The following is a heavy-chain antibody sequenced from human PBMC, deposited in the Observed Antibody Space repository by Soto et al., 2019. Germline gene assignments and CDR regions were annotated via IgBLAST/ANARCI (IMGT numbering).Heavy chain of an antibody. J-gene: IGHJ3*02. CDR3: ASSLVFTGAFDI. V-gene: IGHV3-74*01. CDR2: ISDDVGST. Sequence: LRLSCAASGFTFSRYSMLWVRHAPGMGLVWVSGISDDVGSTYYAGSVKGRFTISRDNAKNTVYLQMNSLSAEDTAVYYCASSLVFTGAFDIWGQGTTVTVSS. CDR1: GFTFSRYS. D-gene: IGHD3-22*01.